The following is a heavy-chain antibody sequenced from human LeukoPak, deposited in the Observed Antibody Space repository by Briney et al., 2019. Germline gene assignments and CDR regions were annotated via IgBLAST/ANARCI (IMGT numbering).Heavy chain of an antibody. CDR3: ANRRCSGTSCYLHY. Sequence: GGSLRLSCAASGFTVSSNYMSWVRQAPGKGLEWVSVIYSGGSTYYADSVKGRFAISRDNSKHTVYLQMNSLRAEDTAVYYCANRRCSGTSCYLHYWGQGTLVTVSS. CDR1: GFTVSSNY. CDR2: IYSGGST. J-gene: IGHJ4*02. V-gene: IGHV3-53*01. D-gene: IGHD2-2*01.